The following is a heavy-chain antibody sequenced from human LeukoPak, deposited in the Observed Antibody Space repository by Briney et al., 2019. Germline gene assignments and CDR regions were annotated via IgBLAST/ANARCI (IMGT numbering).Heavy chain of an antibody. Sequence: SETLSLTRTVSGGSISGSIYYWDWIRQTPGKGLEWIGSIHYSGSTYYNPSLKSRVTIFVDTSKNQFSLKLRSVTAADTAVYYCARGDFWSGQQLDYWGQGTLVTVSS. D-gene: IGHD3-3*01. J-gene: IGHJ4*02. CDR1: GGSISGSIYY. CDR3: ARGDFWSGQQLDY. CDR2: IHYSGST. V-gene: IGHV4-39*01.